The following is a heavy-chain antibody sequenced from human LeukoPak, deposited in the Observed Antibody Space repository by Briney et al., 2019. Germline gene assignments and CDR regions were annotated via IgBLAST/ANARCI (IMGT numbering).Heavy chain of an antibody. CDR2: IKNKTEGGTT. V-gene: IGHV3-15*05. CDR3: ATRKSI. D-gene: IGHD2-21*01. Sequence: PGGSLRLSCAGSGFNFSSAWMTWVRQAPGKGLEWVGRIKNKTEGGTTDYAAPVKGRFTISRDDSANMLYLQMNSLKIEDTAVYYCATRKSIWGQGTLVTVSS. CDR1: GFNFSSAW. J-gene: IGHJ4*02.